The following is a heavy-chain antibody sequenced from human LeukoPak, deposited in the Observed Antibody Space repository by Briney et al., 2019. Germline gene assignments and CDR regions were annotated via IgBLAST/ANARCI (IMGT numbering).Heavy chain of an antibody. CDR2: ISYDGSNK. V-gene: IGHV3-30-3*01. J-gene: IGHJ4*02. CDR1: GFTFSSYA. D-gene: IGHD6-19*01. Sequence: GGSLRLSCAASGFTFSSYAMHWVRQAPGKGLEWVAVISYDGSNKYYADSVKGRFTISRDNSKNTLYLQMNSLRAEDTAVYYCARWLGAWLVLDYGGQGTLVTVSS. CDR3: ARWLGAWLVLDY.